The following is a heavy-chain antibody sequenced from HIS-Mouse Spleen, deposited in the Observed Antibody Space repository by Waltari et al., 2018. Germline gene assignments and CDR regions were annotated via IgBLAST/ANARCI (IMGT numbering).Heavy chain of an antibody. CDR3: SSYSGSVGGYYYYYYGMDV. D-gene: IGHD1-26*01. Sequence: EVQLVESGGGLVKPGGSLRLSCAASGFTFSNAWMSWVRQAPGKGVEWVSRIKSKNDGGTTDYAEPGKGRFTISRDDSKNTLYLQMNSLKTEDTAVYYCSSYSGSVGGYYYYYYGMDVWGQGTTVTVSS. CDR1: GFTFSNAW. J-gene: IGHJ6*02. V-gene: IGHV3-15*01. CDR2: IKSKNDGGTT.